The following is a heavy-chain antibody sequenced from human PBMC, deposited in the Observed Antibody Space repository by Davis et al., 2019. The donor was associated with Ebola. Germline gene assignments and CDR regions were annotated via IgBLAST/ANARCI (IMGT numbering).Heavy chain of an antibody. CDR1: GGSFSGYY. V-gene: IGHV4-34*01. J-gene: IGHJ5*02. CDR2: INHSGST. Sequence: MPSETLSLTCAVYGGSFSGYYWSWIRQPPGKGLEWIGEINHSGSTNYNPSLKSRVTISLDTSKNQFSLNLNSVTAADTAVYYCARQFDPWGQGILVTVSS. CDR3: ARQFDP.